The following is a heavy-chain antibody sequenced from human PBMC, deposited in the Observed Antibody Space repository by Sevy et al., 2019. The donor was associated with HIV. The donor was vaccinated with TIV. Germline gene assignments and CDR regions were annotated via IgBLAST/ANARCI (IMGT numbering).Heavy chain of an antibody. D-gene: IGHD4-17*01. CDR1: GFTFSSYG. V-gene: IGHV3-30*18. J-gene: IGHJ6*02. CDR3: ANKYDYGDDYYYYGMDV. CDR2: ISYDGSNK. Sequence: GGYLRLSCAASGFTFSSYGMHWVRQAPGKGLEWVAVISYDGSNKYYADSVKGRFTISRDNSKNTLYLQMNSLRAEDTAVYYCANKYDYGDDYYYYGMDVWGQGTTVTVSS.